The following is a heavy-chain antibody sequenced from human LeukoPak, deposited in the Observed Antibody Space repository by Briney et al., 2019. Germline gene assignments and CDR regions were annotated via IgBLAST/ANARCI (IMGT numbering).Heavy chain of an antibody. CDR3: AANGGPFDF. Sequence: GGSLILSCAASGFTFSSYWMSWVRQAPGKGLEWVANINQHGTDKYYVDSVRGRFNISRDNAKNSLYLQMNSLRAEDTAVYYCAANGGPFDFWGQGTLVTVSS. J-gene: IGHJ4*02. V-gene: IGHV3-7*05. CDR2: INQHGTDK. CDR1: GFTFSSYW. D-gene: IGHD4-23*01.